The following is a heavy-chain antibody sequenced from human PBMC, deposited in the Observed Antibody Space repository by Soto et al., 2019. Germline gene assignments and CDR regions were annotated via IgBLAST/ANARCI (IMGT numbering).Heavy chain of an antibody. J-gene: IGHJ5*02. D-gene: IGHD1-20*01. CDR3: ARARGQGVDDNCYNNWFDP. CDR2: ITATSVST. Sequence: GGSLRLSCAASGFTFSSYAMSWVRQAPGKGLEWVSGITATSVSTYYADSVKGRFTISRDNSENTVYLQMNRLRVEDTAIYYCARARGQGVDDNCYNNWFDPWGQGPWVTVAS. V-gene: IGHV3-23*01. CDR1: GFTFSSYA.